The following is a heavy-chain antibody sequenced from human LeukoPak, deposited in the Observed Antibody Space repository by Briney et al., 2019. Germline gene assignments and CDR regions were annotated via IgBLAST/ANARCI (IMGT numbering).Heavy chain of an antibody. J-gene: IGHJ4*02. V-gene: IGHV1-69*13. CDR3: ARDPSYYYDSSGYFFDY. Sequence: SVKVSCKASGGTFSSYAISWVRQAPGQGLEWMGGIIPIFGTANYAQKFQGRVTITADESTSTAYMELSSLRSEDTAVYYCARDPSYYYDSSGYFFDYWGQGTLVTVSS. CDR1: GGTFSSYA. CDR2: IIPIFGTA. D-gene: IGHD3-22*01.